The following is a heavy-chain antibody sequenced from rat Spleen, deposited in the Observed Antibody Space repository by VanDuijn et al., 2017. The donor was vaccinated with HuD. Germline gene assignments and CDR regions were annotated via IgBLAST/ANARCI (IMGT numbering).Heavy chain of an antibody. D-gene: IGHD2-1*01. Sequence: EVQLVESGGGLVQPGRSMKLSCAASGFTFSTFPMAWVRHAPTKGLEWVATIGSSGGSIFYRDSVKGRFTISRDNAKSTLYLQMNSLRSEDTATYYCTRDSDIPTYFFDYWGQGVMVTVSS. V-gene: IGHV5-46*01. J-gene: IGHJ2*01. CDR3: TRDSDIPTYFFDY. CDR1: GFTFSTFP. CDR2: IGSSGGSI.